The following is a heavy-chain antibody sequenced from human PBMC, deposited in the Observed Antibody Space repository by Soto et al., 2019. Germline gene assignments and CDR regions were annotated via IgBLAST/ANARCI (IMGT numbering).Heavy chain of an antibody. Sequence: QVQLVQSGADVKKPGSSVKVSCKASGGSRNYNAFSWVRQAPGQGLEWMGGIVTVFGTANHAQKFQGRVTITADESTRSVYMELSSLTSEDTAVYYCARSGAYSSSQFGLDVWGQGTTVTVSS. V-gene: IGHV1-69*01. CDR2: IVTVFGTA. CDR3: ARSGAYSSSQFGLDV. D-gene: IGHD6-13*01. CDR1: GGSRNYNA. J-gene: IGHJ6*02.